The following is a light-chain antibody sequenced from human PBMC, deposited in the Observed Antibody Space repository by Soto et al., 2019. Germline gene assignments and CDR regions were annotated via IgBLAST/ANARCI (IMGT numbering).Light chain of an antibody. Sequence: DIKMNQSPSSRSASVGDRVTITCGASQGIRNDLGWYQQKPGKAPKLLIYAASSLQSGVPSRFSGIESGTDGTITISCLQPEDGATYDSQQLYSYPWTFGQGTKVDI. J-gene: IGKJ1*01. CDR2: AAS. V-gene: IGKV1-17*01. CDR3: QQLYSYPWT. CDR1: QGIRND.